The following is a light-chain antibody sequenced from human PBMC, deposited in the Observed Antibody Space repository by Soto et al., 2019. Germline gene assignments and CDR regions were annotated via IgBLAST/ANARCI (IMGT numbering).Light chain of an antibody. J-gene: IGLJ1*01. Sequence: QSVLTQPASVSGSPGQSITISCTGTSSDVGVYNYVSWYQQHPGKAPKLMIYEVSHRPSGISNRFSGSKSGSTASLTISGLQAEDEADYYCSSYTASSTLLYVFGTGTKGTVL. CDR1: SSDVGVYNY. V-gene: IGLV2-14*01. CDR3: SSYTASSTLLYV. CDR2: EVS.